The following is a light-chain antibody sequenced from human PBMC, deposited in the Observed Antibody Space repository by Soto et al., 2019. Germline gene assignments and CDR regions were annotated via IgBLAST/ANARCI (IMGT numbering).Light chain of an antibody. J-gene: IGKJ1*01. CDR2: DAS. CDR3: HQRSNWPLT. V-gene: IGKV3-11*01. Sequence: EIVLTQSPATLSLSPGERAAPSRRASQSVSSYLAWYQQTPGQAPRILIYDASNRDTGIPARFSGSGSGTDFTLTISRLEPEDFEVYYCHQRSNWPLTFGQGTKVDI. CDR1: QSVSSY.